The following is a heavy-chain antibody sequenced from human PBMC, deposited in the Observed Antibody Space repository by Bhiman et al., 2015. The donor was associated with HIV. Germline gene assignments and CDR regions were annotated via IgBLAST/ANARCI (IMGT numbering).Heavy chain of an antibody. CDR1: GFTFSNYW. Sequence: EVQLVESGGGLVQPGGSLRLSCVASGFTFSNYWMSWVRQAPGKGLEWVANIKQDGSEKYYVDSVKGRFTISRDNAKNSLSLQMNNLRAEDTAVYYCARDPNSGNYPWGQGTSGHRLF. CDR2: IKQDGSEK. J-gene: IGHJ3*01. CDR3: ARDPNSGNYP. V-gene: IGHV3-7*01. D-gene: IGHD1-26*01.